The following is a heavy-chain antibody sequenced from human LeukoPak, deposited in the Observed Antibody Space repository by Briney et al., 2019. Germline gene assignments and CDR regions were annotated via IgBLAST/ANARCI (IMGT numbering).Heavy chain of an antibody. CDR3: ARDRRGLDYYDSSGYYLIVSGAFDI. J-gene: IGHJ3*02. Sequence: SVKVSCKASGGTFSSYAISWVRQAPGQGLEWMGGIIPIFGTANYAQKFQGRVTITADESTSTAYMELSSLRSEDTAVYYCARDRRGLDYYDSSGYYLIVSGAFDIWGQGTMVTVSS. CDR2: IIPIFGTA. D-gene: IGHD3-22*01. CDR1: GGTFSSYA. V-gene: IGHV1-69*13.